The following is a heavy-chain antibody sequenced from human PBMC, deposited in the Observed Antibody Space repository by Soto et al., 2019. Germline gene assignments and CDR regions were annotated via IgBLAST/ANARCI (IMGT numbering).Heavy chain of an antibody. D-gene: IGHD4-4*01. V-gene: IGHV3-48*02. CDR2: ISGSGCTI. CDR1: GFTFSSYN. Sequence: EVQLVESGGGLVQPGGSLRLSCVVSGFTFSSYNMNWVRQAPGKGLEWVTYISGSGCTIYYADSVKGRFTISRDNVKNSLYLQMNSLRDEDTAVYYCARSKYIDYWGQGTLVTVSS. CDR3: ARSKYIDY. J-gene: IGHJ4*02.